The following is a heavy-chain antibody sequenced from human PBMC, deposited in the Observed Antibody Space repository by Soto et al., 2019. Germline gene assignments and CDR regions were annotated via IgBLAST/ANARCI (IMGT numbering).Heavy chain of an antibody. D-gene: IGHD3-22*01. V-gene: IGHV3-9*01. CDR3: AKGSRSSGYFFDY. CDR1: GFTFDDYA. J-gene: IGHJ4*02. Sequence: SLKISCAASGFTFDDYAMHWVRQAPGKGLEWVSGISWSSGSIGYADSVKGRFTISRENAKNSLYLQMNSLRAEDTALYYCAKGSRSSGYFFDYWGQGTLVTVSS. CDR2: ISWSSGSI.